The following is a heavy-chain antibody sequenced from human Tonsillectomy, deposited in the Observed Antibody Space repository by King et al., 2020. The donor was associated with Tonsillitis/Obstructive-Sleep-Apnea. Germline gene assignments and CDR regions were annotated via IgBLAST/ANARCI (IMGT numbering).Heavy chain of an antibody. D-gene: IGHD4-17*01. J-gene: IGHJ4*02. Sequence: QLQESGPGLVKPSETLSLTCTVSGGSISSNNYYWGWIRQPPGKGLEWIGTISYSGSTYYNPSLKSRVTISVDTSKNQFSLKLNSVTAADTAVYYCASRKNYGDSVPFDYWGQGTLVTVSS. CDR3: ASRKNYGDSVPFDY. CDR1: GGSISSNNYY. CDR2: ISYSGST. V-gene: IGHV4-39*01.